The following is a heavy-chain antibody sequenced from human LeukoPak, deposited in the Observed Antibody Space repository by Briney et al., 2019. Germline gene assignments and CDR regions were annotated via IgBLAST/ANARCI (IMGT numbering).Heavy chain of an antibody. J-gene: IGHJ4*02. D-gene: IGHD6-19*01. CDR1: GYTFTSYG. V-gene: IGHV1-18*01. CDR3: ARSLQGSGWYSIDWYYFDY. Sequence: ASVKVSCKASGYTFTSYGISWVRQAPGQGLEWMGWISAYNGNTNYAQKLQGRVTMTRDTSISTAYMELSRLRSDDTAVYYCARSLQGSGWYSIDWYYFDYWGQGTLVTVSS. CDR2: ISAYNGNT.